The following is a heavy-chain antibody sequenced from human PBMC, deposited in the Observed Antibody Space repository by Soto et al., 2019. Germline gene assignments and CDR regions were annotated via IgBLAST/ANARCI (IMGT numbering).Heavy chain of an antibody. J-gene: IGHJ6*02. V-gene: IGHV4-31*03. CDR2: IYYSGST. D-gene: IGHD6-13*01. CDR1: GASISSGGYY. CDR3: ARDRGPLRADVRYSYGMDV. Sequence: QVQLQESGPGLVKPSQTLSLTCTVSGASISSGGYYWSWIRQHPGKGLEWIGYIYYSGSTYYNPSLKSRVTISVDTSKNQFSLKLSSVTAADTAVYYCARDRGPLRADVRYSYGMDVGGQGTTVTVSS.